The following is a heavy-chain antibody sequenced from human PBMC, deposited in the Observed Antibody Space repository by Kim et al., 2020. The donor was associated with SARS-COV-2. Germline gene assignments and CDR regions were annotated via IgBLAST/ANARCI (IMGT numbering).Heavy chain of an antibody. J-gene: IGHJ4*02. CDR2: INSDGSST. CDR3: ARGGYDILTGSLDY. D-gene: IGHD3-9*01. CDR1: GFTFSSYW. V-gene: IGHV3-74*01. Sequence: GGSLRLSCAASGFTFSSYWMHWVRQAPGKGLVWVSRINSDGSSTSYADSVKGRFTISRDNAKNTLYLQMNSLRAEDTAVYYCARGGYDILTGSLDYWGQGTLVTVSS.